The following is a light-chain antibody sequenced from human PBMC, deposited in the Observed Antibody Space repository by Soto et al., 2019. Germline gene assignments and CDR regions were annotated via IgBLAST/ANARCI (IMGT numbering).Light chain of an antibody. Sequence: SVLTQPASVSGSPGQSITISCTGTSSDVGGHNYVSWYQQHPGRAPKLMIYEVSNRPSGVSNRFSGSKSGNTASLTISGLQAEDEADYSCSSYTGTATYDFGSGSKVTV. CDR2: EVS. CDR3: SSYTGTATYD. V-gene: IGLV2-14*01. J-gene: IGLJ1*01. CDR1: SSDVGGHNY.